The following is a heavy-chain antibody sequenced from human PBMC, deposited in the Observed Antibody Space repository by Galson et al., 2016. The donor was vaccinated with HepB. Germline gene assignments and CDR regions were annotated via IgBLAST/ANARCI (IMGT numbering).Heavy chain of an antibody. V-gene: IGHV4-4*02. CDR1: GDSISNNYW. J-gene: IGHJ4*02. CDR3: SRGTLGTTATMAFDY. D-gene: IGHD1-26*01. Sequence: SETLSLTCAVSGDSISNNYWWCWVRQSPGQGLEWIGEISQTGSANYNPSFTSRATLSIDKTKNQIALSLGSVTAADTAVYYCSRGTLGTTATMAFDYWGQGTLVSVSS. CDR2: ISQTGSA.